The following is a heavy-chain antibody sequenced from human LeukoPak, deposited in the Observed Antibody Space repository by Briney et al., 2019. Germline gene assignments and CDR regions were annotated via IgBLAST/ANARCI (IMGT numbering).Heavy chain of an antibody. Sequence: GGSLRLSCAASGLTVSSNYMSWVRQAPGKGLEWVSVIYSGGSTYYADSVKGRFTISRDNSKNTLYLQMNSLRAEDTAVYYCAREYGSGSYYDYYYYGVDVWGQGTTVTVSS. D-gene: IGHD3-10*01. J-gene: IGHJ6*02. V-gene: IGHV3-66*01. CDR2: IYSGGST. CDR1: GLTVSSNY. CDR3: AREYGSGSYYDYYYYGVDV.